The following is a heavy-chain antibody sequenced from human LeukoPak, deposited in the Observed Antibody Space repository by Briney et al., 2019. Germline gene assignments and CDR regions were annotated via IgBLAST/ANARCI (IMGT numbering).Heavy chain of an antibody. V-gene: IGHV4-59*11. Sequence: SETLSLTCTVSGGSISSHYWSWIRQPPGKGLGWIGYIYYSGSTNYNPSLKSRVTISVDTSKNQFSLKLSSVTAADTAVYYCARAPPNYYDSSGYYPEGFDYWGQGTLVTVSS. CDR3: ARAPPNYYDSSGYYPEGFDY. D-gene: IGHD3-22*01. CDR1: GGSISSHY. CDR2: IYYSGST. J-gene: IGHJ4*02.